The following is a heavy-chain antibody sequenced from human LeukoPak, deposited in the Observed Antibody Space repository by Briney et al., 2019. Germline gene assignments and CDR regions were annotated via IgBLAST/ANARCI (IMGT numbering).Heavy chain of an antibody. CDR3: ARVGTGNDAFDI. D-gene: IGHD3/OR15-3a*01. J-gene: IGHJ3*02. Sequence: GGSLRLSCAASGFTFSSYAMSWVRQAPGKGLEWVSSISSSSSYIYYADSVKGRFTISRDNAKNSLYLQMNSLRAEDTAVYYCARVGTGNDAFDIWGQGTIVTVSS. CDR1: GFTFSSYA. V-gene: IGHV3-21*01. CDR2: ISSSSSYI.